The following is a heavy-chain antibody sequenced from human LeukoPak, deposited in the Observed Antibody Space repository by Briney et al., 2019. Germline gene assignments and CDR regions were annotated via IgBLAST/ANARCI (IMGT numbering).Heavy chain of an antibody. J-gene: IGHJ4*02. Sequence: GGSLKLSCAASGFTFSTYAVSWVRQAPGKGLEWVSCINGRGVSTYYADSVKGRFTIARDNSKNTLSLQMNSLRAEDTAVYYCARDRTTVTHFDYWGQGTLVTVSS. CDR3: ARDRTTVTHFDY. CDR1: GFTFSTYA. CDR2: INGRGVST. D-gene: IGHD4-17*01. V-gene: IGHV3-23*01.